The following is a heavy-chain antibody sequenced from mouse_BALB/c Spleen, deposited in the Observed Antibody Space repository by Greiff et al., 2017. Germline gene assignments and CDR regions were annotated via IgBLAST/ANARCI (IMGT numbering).Heavy chain of an antibody. V-gene: IGHV1-14*01. J-gene: IGHJ4*01. CDR3: ARADGYYVGYAMDY. CDR1: GYTFTSYV. CDR2: INPYNDGT. D-gene: IGHD2-3*01. Sequence: VQLQQSGPELVKPGASVKMSCKASGYTFTSYVMHWVKQKPGQGLEWIGYINPYNDGTKYNEKFKGKATLTSDKSSSTAYMELSSLTSEDSAVYYCARADGYYVGYAMDYWGQGTSVTVSS.